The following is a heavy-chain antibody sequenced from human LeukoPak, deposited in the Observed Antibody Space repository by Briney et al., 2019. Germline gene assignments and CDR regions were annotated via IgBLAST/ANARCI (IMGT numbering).Heavy chain of an antibody. Sequence: GGSLRLSCAASGFTFSSYAMRWVRQAPGKGLEWVSGISGSGGSTYYADSVKGRFTISRDNSKNTLSLQMNSLRAEDTAVYYCAKDDVPSNWGTLGLFDYWGQGALVTVSS. V-gene: IGHV3-23*01. CDR1: GFTFSSYA. CDR2: ISGSGGST. J-gene: IGHJ4*02. D-gene: IGHD7-27*01. CDR3: AKDDVPSNWGTLGLFDY.